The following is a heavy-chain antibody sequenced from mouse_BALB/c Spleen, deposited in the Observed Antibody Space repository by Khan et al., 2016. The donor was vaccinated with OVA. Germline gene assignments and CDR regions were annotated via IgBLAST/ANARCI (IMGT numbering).Heavy chain of an antibody. V-gene: IGHV1-26*01. CDR3: AIYHGYFDV. J-gene: IGHJ1*01. Sequence: VQLKESGPDLVKPGASVKISCKASGYSFTGYYIHWVKQSLGKSLEWIGRVNPNNGGTSYNQKFKGKAILTVDKSSNTAYMELRSLTSEDSAVYSCAIYHGYFDVWGAGTTVTVSS. CDR1: GYSFTGYY. CDR2: VNPNNGGT.